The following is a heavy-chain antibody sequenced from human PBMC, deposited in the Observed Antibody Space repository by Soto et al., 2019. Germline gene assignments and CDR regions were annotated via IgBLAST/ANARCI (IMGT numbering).Heavy chain of an antibody. CDR1: GGTFSSYA. D-gene: IGHD6-13*01. J-gene: IGHJ4*02. CDR3: ARDRIAAAGPYFDY. CDR2: IIPIFGTA. Sequence: SVKVSCKASGGTFSSYAISWVRQAPGQGLEWMGGIIPIFGTANYAQKFQGRVTITADESTGTAYMELSSLRSEDTAVYYCARDRIAAAGPYFDYWGQGTLVTVSS. V-gene: IGHV1-69*13.